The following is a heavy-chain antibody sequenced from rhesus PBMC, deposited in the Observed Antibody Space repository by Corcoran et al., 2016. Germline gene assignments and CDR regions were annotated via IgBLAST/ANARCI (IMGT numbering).Heavy chain of an antibody. Sequence: QVQLQESGPGVVKPSETLSLTCAVSGGSISDSYRWSWIRQPPGKGLEWIGYIYGSRTSTNYNPSLNSRVTISTDTSKNQFSLKLSSVTAADPAVYYCARDGPYGLDSWGQGVVVTVSS. V-gene: IGHV4S10*01. J-gene: IGHJ6*01. CDR1: GGSISDSYR. CDR2: IYGSRTST. CDR3: ARDGPYGLDS.